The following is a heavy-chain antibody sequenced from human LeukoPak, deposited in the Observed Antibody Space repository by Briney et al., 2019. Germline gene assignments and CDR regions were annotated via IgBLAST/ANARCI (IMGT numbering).Heavy chain of an antibody. V-gene: IGHV4-39*01. CDR3: AAEKNTYYDFWSGYYTNGFDP. D-gene: IGHD3-3*01. Sequence: SETLSLTCTVSGGSISSNNYYWGWIRQPPGKGLEWIGSIYYSGSTYYNPSLKSRVTISVDTSKNQFSLKLSSVTAADTAVYYCAAEKNTYYDFWSGYYTNGFDPWGQGTLVTVSS. CDR1: GGSISSNNYY. J-gene: IGHJ5*02. CDR2: IYYSGST.